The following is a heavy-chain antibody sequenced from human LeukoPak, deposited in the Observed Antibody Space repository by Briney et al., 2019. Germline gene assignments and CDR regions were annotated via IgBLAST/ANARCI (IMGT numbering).Heavy chain of an antibody. J-gene: IGHJ4*02. CDR3: AKKGSGYDYIDY. V-gene: IGHV3-23*01. CDR1: GVTFSSYA. Sequence: GGSLRLSCAASGVTFSSYAMSWVRQAPGKGLEWVSAISGSGGSTYYADSVKGRFTISRDNSKNTLYLQMNSLRAEDTAVYYCAKKGSGYDYIDYWGQGTLVTVSS. D-gene: IGHD5-12*01. CDR2: ISGSGGST.